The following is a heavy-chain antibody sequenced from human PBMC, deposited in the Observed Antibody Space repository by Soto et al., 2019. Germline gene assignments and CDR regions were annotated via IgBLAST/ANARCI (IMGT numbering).Heavy chain of an antibody. CDR1: GFTFTSSA. V-gene: IGHV1-58*01. Sequence: SVKVSCKASGFTFTSSAFQWVRQARGQRLEWIGWIAVGSGYTNYAQRFQDRVTLTRDMSTATTYMELSRLTSEDTAIYYCAADATAWQQMVPSDYWGQGTTVTVSS. J-gene: IGHJ4*03. CDR2: IAVGSGYT. CDR3: AADATAWQQMVPSDY. D-gene: IGHD2-8*01.